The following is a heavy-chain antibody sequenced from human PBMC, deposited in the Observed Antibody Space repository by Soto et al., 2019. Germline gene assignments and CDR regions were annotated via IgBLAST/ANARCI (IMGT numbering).Heavy chain of an antibody. Sequence: QVQLQESGPGLVKPSQTLSLTCNVSGDSMTSGTYYWSWIRQYPGKGLEWIGYINNNGNTYYVPSLKSRVTITVDPSKNQFSLRLISVTAADTAVYYCARDGYNDESGYRRLDYWGQGTLVTVSS. CDR2: INNNGNT. CDR1: GDSMTSGTYY. V-gene: IGHV4-31*03. J-gene: IGHJ4*02. D-gene: IGHD3-22*01. CDR3: ARDGYNDESGYRRLDY.